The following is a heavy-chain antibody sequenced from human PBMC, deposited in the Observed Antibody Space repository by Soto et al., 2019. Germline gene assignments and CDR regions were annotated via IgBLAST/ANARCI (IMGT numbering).Heavy chain of an antibody. J-gene: IGHJ4*02. CDR3: ARGLSYSYGLYFDY. V-gene: IGHV4-34*01. CDR2: INHSGST. Sequence: QVQLQQWGAGLLKPSETLSLTCAVYGGSFSGYYWSWIRQPPGKGLEWIGEINHSGSTNYNTSLKSRVTISVDTSKNQLSLKLSSVTAADTAVYYCARGLSYSYGLYFDYWGQGTLVTVSS. D-gene: IGHD5-18*01. CDR1: GGSFSGYY.